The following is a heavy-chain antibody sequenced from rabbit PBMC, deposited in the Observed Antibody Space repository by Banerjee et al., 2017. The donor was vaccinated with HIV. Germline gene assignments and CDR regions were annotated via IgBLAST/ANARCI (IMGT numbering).Heavy chain of an antibody. Sequence: QEQLVESGGGLVQPEGSLTLTCKASGFDFSSYWMGWVRQAPGKGLEYIGYINVDGNTYYANWVNGRFTISKTSSTTVTLQMTSLTAADTATYFCARGNDGSSGSDLWGPGTLVTVS. D-gene: IGHD1-1*01. V-gene: IGHV1S45*01. CDR2: INVDGNT. CDR3: ARGNDGSSGSDL. CDR1: GFDFSSYW. J-gene: IGHJ6*01.